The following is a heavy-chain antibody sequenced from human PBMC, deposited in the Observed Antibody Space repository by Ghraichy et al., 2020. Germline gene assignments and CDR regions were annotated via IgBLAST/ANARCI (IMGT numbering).Heavy chain of an antibody. CDR2: VSWNSGDI. V-gene: IGHV3-9*01. CDR3: AKVLGTERSTIPDFDH. CDR1: GFTFDAHA. D-gene: IGHD5/OR15-5a*01. J-gene: IGHJ4*02. Sequence: SLNISCEASGFTFDAHAMNWVRQGPGKGLEWVSGVSWNSGDIDYADSVKGRFTISRDNGRNAVYLQMNGLRPDDTAVYYCAKVLGTERSTIPDFDHWGQGTLVTVSS.